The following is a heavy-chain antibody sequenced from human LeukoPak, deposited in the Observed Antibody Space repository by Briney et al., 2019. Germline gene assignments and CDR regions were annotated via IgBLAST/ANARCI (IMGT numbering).Heavy chain of an antibody. CDR1: GFTFNSYG. D-gene: IGHD3-3*01. V-gene: IGHV3-33*01. Sequence: GGSLRLSWAASGFTFNSYGMHWFRQARGKGLEWVAVIWYDGSSKYYAASVKGRFTISRDNSKNTLYLQMNSLRAEDTAVYYCARSVNFWSGYPDYWGQGTLVTVSS. CDR3: ARSVNFWSGYPDY. CDR2: IWYDGSSK. J-gene: IGHJ4*02.